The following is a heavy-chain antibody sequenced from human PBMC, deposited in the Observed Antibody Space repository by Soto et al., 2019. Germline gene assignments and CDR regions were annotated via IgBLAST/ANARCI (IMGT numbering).Heavy chain of an antibody. V-gene: IGHV2-5*02. J-gene: IGHJ4*02. D-gene: IGHD3-10*01. CDR3: AHRPRHYGSGTYDF. CDR1: GLSLRTRGEG. Sequence: ESGATLGNDAQSVGQACSFWGLSLRTRGEGVGWIRQPPGQALEWLALIYWDDDTWYSPSLKSRLTITKDTSKNQVVLTMTSMGPVDTATYYCAHRPRHYGSGTYDFWGQGTLVTVSS. CDR2: IYWDDDT.